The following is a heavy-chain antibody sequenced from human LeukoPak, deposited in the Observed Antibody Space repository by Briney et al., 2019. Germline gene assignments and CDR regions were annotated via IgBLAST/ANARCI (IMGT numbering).Heavy chain of an antibody. V-gene: IGHV3-66*02. CDR3: ARVRFGELFFDY. Sequence: GSLRLSCAASGFTVSSNYMSWVRQAPGKGLEWVSVIYTGGSTYYADSVKGRFTISRDSSKNTLYLQMNSLRAEDTAVYYCARVRFGELFFDYWGQGTLVTVSS. J-gene: IGHJ4*02. CDR2: IYTGGST. CDR1: GFTVSSNY. D-gene: IGHD3-10*01.